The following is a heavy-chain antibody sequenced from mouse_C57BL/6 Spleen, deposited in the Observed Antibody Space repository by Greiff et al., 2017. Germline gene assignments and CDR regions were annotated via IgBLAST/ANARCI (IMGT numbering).Heavy chain of an antibody. Sequence: VKLVESGPGLVQPSQSLSITCTVSGFSLTSYGVHWVRQSPGKGLEWLGVRWSGGSTDYNAAFISRLSISKDNSKSQVFFKMNSLQADDTAIYYCARKGLPYYYAMDYWGQGTSVTVSS. CDR3: ARKGLPYYYAMDY. V-gene: IGHV2-2*01. D-gene: IGHD2-4*01. CDR1: GFSLTSYG. J-gene: IGHJ4*01. CDR2: RWSGGST.